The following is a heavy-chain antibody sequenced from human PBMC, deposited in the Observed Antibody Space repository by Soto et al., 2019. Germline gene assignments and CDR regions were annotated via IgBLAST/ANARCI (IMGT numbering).Heavy chain of an antibody. CDR3: ARSITIFGVVTSGPFDY. J-gene: IGHJ4*02. Sequence: ASVKVSCKASGYTFTRYGISWVRQAPGQGLEWMGWISAYNGNTNYAQKLQGRVTMTTDTSTSTAYMELRSLRSDDTAVYYCARSITIFGVVTSGPFDYWGQGTLVTVSS. CDR1: GYTFTRYG. D-gene: IGHD3-3*01. CDR2: ISAYNGNT. V-gene: IGHV1-18*01.